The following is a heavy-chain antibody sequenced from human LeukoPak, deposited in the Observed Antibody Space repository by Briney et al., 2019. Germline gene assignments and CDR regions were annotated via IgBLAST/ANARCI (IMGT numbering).Heavy chain of an antibody. CDR3: AKARVTGTTTLAY. D-gene: IGHD1-7*01. CDR1: GFTFSNSA. J-gene: IGHJ4*02. Sequence: GGSLRLSCAASGFTFSNSAMSWVRQAPGKGLEWVSAISGSGGTTYYADSVKGRFTISRDNSKNTLYLQVNSLRVEDTAVYYCAKARVTGTTTLAYWGQGTLVTVSS. CDR2: ISGSGGTT. V-gene: IGHV3-23*01.